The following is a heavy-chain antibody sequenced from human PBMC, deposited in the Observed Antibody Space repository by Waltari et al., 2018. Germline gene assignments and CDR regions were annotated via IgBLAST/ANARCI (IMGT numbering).Heavy chain of an antibody. CDR1: GGSISSTY. J-gene: IGHJ5*02. CDR2: IYYSGTT. V-gene: IGHV4-39*01. Sequence: QLQLQESGPGLVKPSETLSLTCTVSGGSISSTYWGWIRQPPAKGLEWIGSIYYSGTTYYNPSLKSRVSIAVDTSKIQFSLRMNSVTAADTAVYYCARHDCSSASCSTNWFDPWGQGTLVTVSS. D-gene: IGHD2-2*01. CDR3: ARHDCSSASCSTNWFDP.